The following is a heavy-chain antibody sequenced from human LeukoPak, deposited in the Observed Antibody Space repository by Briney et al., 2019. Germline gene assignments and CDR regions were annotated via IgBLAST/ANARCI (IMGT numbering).Heavy chain of an antibody. CDR1: GFTFSDAW. Sequence: GGSLRLSCAASGFTFSDAWMNWVRQAPGKGLEWVGRVLSRAGGTIDYAAPVKGRFTISRDDSKNTLFLQMSSLKTEDTAVYYCVTGGGYNGLDYWGQGALVTVSS. CDR3: VTGGGYNGLDY. D-gene: IGHD5-12*01. J-gene: IGHJ4*02. V-gene: IGHV3-15*07. CDR2: VLSRAGGTI.